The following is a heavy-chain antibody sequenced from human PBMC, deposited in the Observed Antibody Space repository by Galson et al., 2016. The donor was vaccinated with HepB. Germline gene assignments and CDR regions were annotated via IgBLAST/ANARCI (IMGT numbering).Heavy chain of an antibody. J-gene: IGHJ4*02. Sequence: ETLSLTCTVSGGPITNNYYWAWIRQSPGKGLEWIGSLHHGGTTYYNPSLMSRFTTSADTSKNQFSLNLNSVTAADTAVYYCARHALLGAKDFHNWGQGTLVTVS. CDR1: GGPITNNYY. CDR2: LHHGGTT. V-gene: IGHV4-39*01. D-gene: IGHD1-26*01. CDR3: ARHALLGAKDFHN.